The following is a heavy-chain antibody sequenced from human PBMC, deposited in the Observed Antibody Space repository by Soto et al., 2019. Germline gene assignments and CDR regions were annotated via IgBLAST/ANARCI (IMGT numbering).Heavy chain of an antibody. Sequence: LSLTCTVSGASITSGTYYWGWIRHPPGKGLEWIGSLYFTGRTYYSPSLKSRVTISVDTSRTHFSLNLTSVTAADTAVYYCARRLARGVIGWFDPWGQGTLVTVSS. CDR3: ARRLARGVIGWFDP. J-gene: IGHJ5*02. D-gene: IGHD3-10*01. CDR2: LYFTGRT. CDR1: GASITSGTYY. V-gene: IGHV4-39*02.